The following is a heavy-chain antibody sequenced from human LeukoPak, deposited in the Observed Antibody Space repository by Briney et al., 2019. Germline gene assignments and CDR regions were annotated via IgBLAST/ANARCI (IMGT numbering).Heavy chain of an antibody. D-gene: IGHD5-12*01. CDR1: AFIFSDYW. V-gene: IGHV3-74*01. J-gene: IGHJ4*02. CDR2: INYDGSST. Sequence: GGSLRLSCAASAFIFSDYWMHWVRQAPGKGLMWVSRINYDGSSTTYADSVKGRFTISRDNTKNTLYLQMNSLRAEDTAVYYCASQIVAPFDYWGQGTLVTVSS. CDR3: ASQIVAPFDY.